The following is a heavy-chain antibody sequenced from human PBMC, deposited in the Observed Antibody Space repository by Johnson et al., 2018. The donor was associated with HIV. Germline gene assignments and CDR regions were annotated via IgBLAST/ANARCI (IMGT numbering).Heavy chain of an antibody. V-gene: IGHV3-13*01. CDR3: AKDKAAAGPEAFDI. CDR1: GFTFSSYD. Sequence: VQLVESGGGLVQPGGSLRLSCAASGFTFSSYDMHWVRQATGKGLEWVSAVGTAGDTYSPGSVKGRFTISRDNSKNTLYLQMNSLRAEDTAVYYCAKDKAAAGPEAFDIWGQGTMVTVSS. CDR2: VGTAGDT. D-gene: IGHD6-13*01. J-gene: IGHJ3*02.